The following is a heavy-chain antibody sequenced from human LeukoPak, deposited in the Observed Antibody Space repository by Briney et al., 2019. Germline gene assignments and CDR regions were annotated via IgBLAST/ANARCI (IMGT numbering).Heavy chain of an antibody. Sequence: SETLSLTCAVYGGSFSGYYWSWIRQPPGKGLEWIGEINHSGSTNYNPSLKSRVTISVDTSKNQFSLKLSSVTAADTAVYYCARHRAASRRAGFDPWGQGTLVTVSS. V-gene: IGHV4-34*01. D-gene: IGHD6-13*01. CDR1: GGSFSGYY. J-gene: IGHJ5*02. CDR2: INHSGST. CDR3: ARHRAASRRAGFDP.